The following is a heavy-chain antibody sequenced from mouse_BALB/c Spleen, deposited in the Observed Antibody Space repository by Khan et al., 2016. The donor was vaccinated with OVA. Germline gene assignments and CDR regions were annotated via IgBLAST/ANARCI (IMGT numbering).Heavy chain of an antibody. CDR1: GYTFTSYW. V-gene: IGHV1-7*01. CDR2: INPTTGYT. CDR3: ARFMIMTNYAMDY. D-gene: IGHD2-4*01. J-gene: IGHJ4*01. Sequence: QVQLQQSGAELAQPGASVKMSCKASGYTFTSYWMHWVKQRPGQGLEWIGYINPTTGYTEYCQKFKDKATLTADKSSSTAYMQLSSLTSEDSAVYYCARFMIMTNYAMDYWGQGTSVTVSS.